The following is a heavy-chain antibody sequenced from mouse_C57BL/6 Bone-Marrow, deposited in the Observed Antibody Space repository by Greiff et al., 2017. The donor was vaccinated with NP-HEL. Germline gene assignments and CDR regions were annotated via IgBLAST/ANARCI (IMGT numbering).Heavy chain of an antibody. Sequence: QVQLQQPGAELVRPGTSVKLSCKASGYTFTSYWMHWVKQRPGQGLEWIGVIDPSDSYTNYNQKFKGKATLTVDTSSSTAYMQLSSLTSEDSAVYYCARGGYYDYSYYFDYWGQGTTLTVSS. CDR1: GYTFTSYW. J-gene: IGHJ2*01. CDR3: ARGGYYDYSYYFDY. D-gene: IGHD2-4*01. V-gene: IGHV1-59*01. CDR2: IDPSDSYT.